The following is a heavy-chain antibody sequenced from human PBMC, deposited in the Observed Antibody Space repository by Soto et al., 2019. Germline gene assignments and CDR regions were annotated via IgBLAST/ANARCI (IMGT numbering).Heavy chain of an antibody. D-gene: IGHD6-25*01. J-gene: IGHJ4*02. CDR2: VYSSGTT. CDR3: ARQRTSVVNQAYFEV. Sequence: PSETLSLTCSVSGGSINSYWWSWIRQPAGKGLEWIGRVYSSGTTDYNPSLNSRATLSVETSKNQFSLKLRSVTAADTALYFCARQRTSVVNQAYFEVWGPGSVVTVSS. CDR1: GGSINSYW. V-gene: IGHV4-4*07.